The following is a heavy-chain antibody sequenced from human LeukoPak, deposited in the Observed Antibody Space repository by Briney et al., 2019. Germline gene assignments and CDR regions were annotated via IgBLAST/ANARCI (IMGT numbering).Heavy chain of an antibody. CDR2: ISGSGGGT. J-gene: IGHJ4*02. D-gene: IGHD3-22*01. CDR1: GFTFSTYA. V-gene: IGHV3-23*01. CDR3: AKEDYYDSSGCYPFDY. Sequence: GGSLRLSCAASGFTFSTYAMSWVRQAPGNGLEWVSGISGSGGGTYYADSVKGRFTISRDNSKNTLYLHMNSLRAEDTAVYYCAKEDYYDSSGCYPFDYWGQGTLVTVSS.